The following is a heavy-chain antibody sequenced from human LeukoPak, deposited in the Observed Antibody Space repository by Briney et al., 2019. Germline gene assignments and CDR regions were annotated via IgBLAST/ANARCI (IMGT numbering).Heavy chain of an antibody. CDR3: ARAVGYFDWLPLFDY. CDR2: IYHSGIT. Sequence: SETLSLTCTVSGYPISSGFYWGWIRQPPGKGLEWIGNIYHSGITYYNPSLKSRVTISVATSKNQFSLKLSSVTAADTAVYYCARAVGYFDWLPLFDYWGQGTLVTVSS. D-gene: IGHD3-9*01. V-gene: IGHV4-38-2*02. CDR1: GYPISSGFY. J-gene: IGHJ4*02.